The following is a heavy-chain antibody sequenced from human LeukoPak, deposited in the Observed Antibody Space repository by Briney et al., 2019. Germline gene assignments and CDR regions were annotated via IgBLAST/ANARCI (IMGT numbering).Heavy chain of an antibody. CDR1: EFTFSDYY. D-gene: IGHD6-13*01. CDR2: ISYSGDTI. V-gene: IGHV3-11*01. Sequence: GGSLRLSCAASEFTFSDYYMSWIRQAPGKGLEWVSYISYSGDTIYYADSVKGRSTVSRDNAKNSLYLQMNSLRVEDTAVYYCARLGIITAAGSNDYWGQGTLVTVSS. J-gene: IGHJ4*02. CDR3: ARLGIITAAGSNDY.